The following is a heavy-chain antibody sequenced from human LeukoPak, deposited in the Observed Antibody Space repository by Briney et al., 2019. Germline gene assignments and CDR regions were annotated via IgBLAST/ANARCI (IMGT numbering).Heavy chain of an antibody. CDR2: ISSSSSTI. D-gene: IGHD1-26*01. J-gene: IGHJ4*02. CDR1: GFTFSSYS. V-gene: IGHV3-48*04. CDR3: AREFFDREGGTTVLDY. Sequence: PGGSLRLSCAASGFTFSSYSMNWVRQAPGKGLEWVSYISSSSSTIYYADSVKGRFTISRDNAKNSLYLQMNSLRAEDTAVYYCAREFFDREGGTTVLDYWGQGTLVTVSS.